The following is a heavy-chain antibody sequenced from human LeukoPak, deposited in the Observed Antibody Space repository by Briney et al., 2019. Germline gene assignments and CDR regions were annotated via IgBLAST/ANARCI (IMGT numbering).Heavy chain of an antibody. D-gene: IGHD5-18*01. CDR3: AKDHSGYSYGYGY. CDR1: GFTFSSYG. V-gene: IGHV3-30*18. Sequence: PGRSLRLSCAASGFTFSSYGMHWVRQAPGKGLEWVAVISYDGSNKYYADSVKARFTISRDNSKNTLYLQMNSLRAEDTAVYYCAKDHSGYSYGYGYWGQGTLVTVSS. CDR2: ISYDGSNK. J-gene: IGHJ4*02.